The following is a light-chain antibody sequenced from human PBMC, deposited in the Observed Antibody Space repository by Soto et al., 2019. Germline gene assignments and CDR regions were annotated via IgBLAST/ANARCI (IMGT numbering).Light chain of an antibody. CDR1: SSDVGSYNY. Sequence: QSVLTQPASVSGSPGQSITISCTGTSSDVGSYNYVSWYQQHPGKAPKLIIYGVSNRPSGVSNRFSGPKSGNTASLTISGLQAEDEADYYCTSYTSSSTLRVFGGGTKLTVL. CDR3: TSYTSSSTLRV. CDR2: GVS. J-gene: IGLJ3*02. V-gene: IGLV2-14*01.